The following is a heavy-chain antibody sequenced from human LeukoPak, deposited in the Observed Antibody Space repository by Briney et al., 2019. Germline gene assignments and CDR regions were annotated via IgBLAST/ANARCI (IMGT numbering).Heavy chain of an antibody. V-gene: IGHV4-34*01. CDR2: INHSGST. J-gene: IGHJ5*02. CDR1: GFTFSTYD. Sequence: PGGSLRLSCSASGFTFSTYDLSWVRQPPGKGLEWIGEINHSGSTNYNPSLKSRVTISVDTSKNQFSLKLSSVTAADTAVYYCARRSIVVVPAAKYVGHNWFDPWGQGTLVTVSS. D-gene: IGHD2-2*01. CDR3: ARRSIVVVPAAKYVGHNWFDP.